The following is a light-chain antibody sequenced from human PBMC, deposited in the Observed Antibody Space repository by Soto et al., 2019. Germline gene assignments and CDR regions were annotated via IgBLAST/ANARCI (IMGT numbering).Light chain of an antibody. CDR3: QTWDTGSHWV. CDR2: LNSDGSH. CDR1: SGHSSYA. Sequence: QSVLTQSPSASASLGASVKLTCTLSSGHSSYAIAWHQQQPEKGPRYLMKLNSDGSHSKGDGIPDRFSGSSSGAERYLTISSLQSEDEADYYCQTWDTGSHWVFGGGTKVTVL. J-gene: IGLJ3*02. V-gene: IGLV4-69*01.